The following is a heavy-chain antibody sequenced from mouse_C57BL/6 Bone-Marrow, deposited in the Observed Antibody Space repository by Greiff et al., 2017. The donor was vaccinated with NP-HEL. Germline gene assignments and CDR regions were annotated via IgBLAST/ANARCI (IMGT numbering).Heavy chain of an antibody. V-gene: IGHV1-66*01. J-gene: IGHJ3*01. D-gene: IGHD1-3*01. Sequence: QVQLQQSGPELVKPGASVKISCKASGYSFTSYYIHWVKQRPGQGLEWIGWIYPGSGNTKYNEKFKGKATLTADTSSSTAYMQLSSLTSEDSAVYYCARSRDNYEGFAYWGQGTLVTVSA. CDR3: ARSRDNYEGFAY. CDR1: GYSFTSYY. CDR2: IYPGSGNT.